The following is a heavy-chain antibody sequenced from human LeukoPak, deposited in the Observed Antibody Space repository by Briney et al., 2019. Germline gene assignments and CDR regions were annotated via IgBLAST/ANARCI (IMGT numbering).Heavy chain of an antibody. CDR1: GGTFSSYA. J-gene: IGHJ4*02. Sequence: GASVKVSCKASGGTFSSYAISWVRQAPGQGLEWMGRIIPIFGTANYAQKFQGRVTITTDESTSTAYMELSSLRSEDTAVYYCAKGGVAVANPVYYFDYWGQGTLVTVSS. V-gene: IGHV1-69*05. D-gene: IGHD6-19*01. CDR3: AKGGVAVANPVYYFDY. CDR2: IIPIFGTA.